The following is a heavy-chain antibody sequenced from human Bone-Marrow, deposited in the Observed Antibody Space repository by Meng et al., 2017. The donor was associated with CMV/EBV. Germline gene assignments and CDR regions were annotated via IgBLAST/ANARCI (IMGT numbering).Heavy chain of an antibody. V-gene: IGHV1-8*03. CDR3: ARGRCSSTSCYMALHSYYYYGMDV. D-gene: IGHD2-2*02. Sequence: ASVKVSCKASGYTFTSYDINWVRQATGQGLEWMGWMNPNSGNTGYAQKFQGRVTITRNTSISTAYMELSSLRSEDTAVYYCARGRCSSTSCYMALHSYYYYGMDVWGQGTLVTVSS. J-gene: IGHJ6*02. CDR2: MNPNSGNT. CDR1: GYTFTSYD.